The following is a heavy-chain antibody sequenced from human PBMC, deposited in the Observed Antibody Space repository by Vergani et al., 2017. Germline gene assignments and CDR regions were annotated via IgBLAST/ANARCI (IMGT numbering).Heavy chain of an antibody. Sequence: EMQLLESGGGLIQPGGSLRLSCTASGFTFSSHAMSWVRQGHGQGLEWVSSIKNTGDSTHYADSVKGRFTISRDNSKNTLYLQMNSLRVEDTAVYYCGRGSDNYNWGQGTLVTVSS. V-gene: IGHV3-23*01. CDR2: IKNTGDST. CDR1: GFTFSSHA. CDR3: GRGSDNYN. D-gene: IGHD5-24*01. J-gene: IGHJ4*02.